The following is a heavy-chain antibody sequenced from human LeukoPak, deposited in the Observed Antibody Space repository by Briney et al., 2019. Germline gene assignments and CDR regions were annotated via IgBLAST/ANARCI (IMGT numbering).Heavy chain of an antibody. V-gene: IGHV3-74*01. J-gene: IGHJ4*02. CDR1: GFTFSTYW. D-gene: IGHD1-26*01. CDR3: ARAGSYRFDY. Sequence: GSLRLSCAASGFTFSTYWMHWVRQAPGKGLVWVSRINSDGSTINYADSVKGRFTISRDNAKNTLYLQMNSLRAEDTAVYYCARAGSYRFDYWGQGTLVTVSS. CDR2: INSDGSTI.